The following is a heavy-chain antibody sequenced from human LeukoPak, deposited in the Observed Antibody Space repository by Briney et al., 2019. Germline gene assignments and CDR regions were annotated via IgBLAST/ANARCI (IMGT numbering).Heavy chain of an antibody. CDR3: ARHYGDPDYYYGMDV. J-gene: IGHJ6*02. V-gene: IGHV3-48*01. CDR1: GFTFSSYS. CDR2: ISSSSSTI. Sequence: PGGSLRLSCAASGFTFSSYSMNWVRQAPGKGLEWVSYISSSSSTIYYADSVKGRFTISRDNAKNSLYLQMNSLRAEDTAVYYCARHYGDPDYYYGMDVWGQGTTVTVSS. D-gene: IGHD4-17*01.